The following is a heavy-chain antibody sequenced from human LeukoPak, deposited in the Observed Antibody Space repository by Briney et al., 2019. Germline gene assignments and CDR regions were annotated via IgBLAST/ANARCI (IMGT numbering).Heavy chain of an antibody. CDR2: ISAYNGNT. J-gene: IGHJ4*02. V-gene: IGHV1-18*01. CDR1: GGTFSSYA. D-gene: IGHD6-19*01. CDR3: ARTALHGYSSGY. Sequence: GASVKVSCKASGGTFSSYAISWVRQAPGQGLEWMGWISAYNGNTNCAQKLQGRVTMTTDTSTSTAYMELRSLRSDDTAVYYCARTALHGYSSGYWGQGTLVTVSS.